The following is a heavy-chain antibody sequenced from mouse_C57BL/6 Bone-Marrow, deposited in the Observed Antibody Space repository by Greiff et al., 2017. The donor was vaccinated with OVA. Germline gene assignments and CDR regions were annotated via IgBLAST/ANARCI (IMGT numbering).Heavy chain of an antibody. J-gene: IGHJ2*01. D-gene: IGHD3-2*02. CDR2: IWTGGGT. CDR1: GFSLTSYA. CDR3: ARKPAQATWVYYFDD. V-gene: IGHV2-9-1*01. Sequence: VMLVESGPGLVAPSQSLSITCTVSGFSLTSYAISWVRQPPGKGLEWLGVIWTGGGTNYNSALKSRLSISKDNSKSQVFLKMNSLQTDDTDRYYCARKPAQATWVYYFDDGGQGTTLTVSS.